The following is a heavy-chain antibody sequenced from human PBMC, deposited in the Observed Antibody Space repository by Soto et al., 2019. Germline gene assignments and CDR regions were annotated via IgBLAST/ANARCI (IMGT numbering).Heavy chain of an antibody. Sequence: EVQLVESGGGLVQPGGSLRLSCAASGFSFSASWMSWARQVPGKGLEGVANISPDGSMMAYVGSVNDRVTISRGNAQNTLYLQMNSMTAEDTAVYYCARHVIRGQGTLVTVSS. CDR1: GFSFSASW. CDR2: ISPDGSMM. V-gene: IGHV3-7*01. J-gene: IGHJ4*02. CDR3: ARHVI. D-gene: IGHD2-21*01.